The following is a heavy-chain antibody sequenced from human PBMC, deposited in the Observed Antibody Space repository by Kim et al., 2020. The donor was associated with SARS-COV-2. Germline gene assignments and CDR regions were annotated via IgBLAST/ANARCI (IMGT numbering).Heavy chain of an antibody. D-gene: IGHD3-10*01. CDR2: ISSSSSYI. CDR3: ARVQKLLLWFGEPDAFDI. CDR1: GFTFSSYS. J-gene: IGHJ3*02. Sequence: GGSLRLSCAASGFTFSSYSMNWVRQAPGKGLEWVSSISSSSSYIYYADSVKGRFTISRDNAKNSLYLQMNSLRAEDTAVYYCARVQKLLLWFGEPDAFDIWGQGTMVTVSS. V-gene: IGHV3-21*01.